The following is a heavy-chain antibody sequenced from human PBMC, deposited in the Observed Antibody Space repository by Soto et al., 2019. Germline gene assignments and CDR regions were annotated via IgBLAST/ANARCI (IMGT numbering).Heavy chain of an antibody. CDR3: VRGISADYGIES. CDR1: GGSITNNNW. Sequence: QVQLQESGPGLVRPSGTLSLTCAVSGGSITNNNWWHWVRQPPGKGLEWIGEIYHSGSTNYNPSLKRRVTILVDKSRNQFSLMLNSVTAADTAVYFCVRGISADYGIESWGQGTLATVSS. D-gene: IGHD4-17*01. J-gene: IGHJ4*02. V-gene: IGHV4-4*02. CDR2: IYHSGST.